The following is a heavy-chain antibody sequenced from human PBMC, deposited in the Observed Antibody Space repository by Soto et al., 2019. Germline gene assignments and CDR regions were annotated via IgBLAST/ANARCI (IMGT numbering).Heavy chain of an antibody. J-gene: IGHJ5*02. CDR1: GYTFTSYY. V-gene: IGHV1-46*01. CDR3: ARPTRYYYDSSGQSAWFDP. CDR2: INPSGGST. Sequence: GASVKVSCKASGYTFTSYYMHWVRRAPGQGLEWMGIINPSGGSTSYAQKFQGRVTITADESTSTAYMELSSLRSEDTAVYYCARPTRYYYDSSGQSAWFDPWGQGTLVTVSS. D-gene: IGHD3-22*01.